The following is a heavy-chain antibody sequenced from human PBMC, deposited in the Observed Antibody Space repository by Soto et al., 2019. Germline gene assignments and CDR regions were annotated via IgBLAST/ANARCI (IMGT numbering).Heavy chain of an antibody. J-gene: IGHJ4*02. CDR1: GGTFSSYA. D-gene: IGHD3-22*01. Sequence: SVKVSCKASGGTFSSYAINWVRQAPGQGLEWMGGIIPIFGTANYAQKFQGRVTITADESTSTAYMELSSLRSEDTAVYYCARTKPYHDSSSYADYRGQGTLVTGSS. CDR2: IIPIFGTA. CDR3: ARTKPYHDSSSYADY. V-gene: IGHV1-69*13.